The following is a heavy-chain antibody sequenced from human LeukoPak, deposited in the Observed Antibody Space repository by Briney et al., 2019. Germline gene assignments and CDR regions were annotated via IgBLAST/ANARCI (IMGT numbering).Heavy chain of an antibody. V-gene: IGHV3-53*01. CDR1: GFTVSSSY. J-gene: IGHJ4*02. Sequence: GGSLRLSCAASGFTVSSSYMSWVRQAPGKGLEWVSLIQTNENTYYADSVKGRFTISRDNSKNTLYLQMNSLRAEDTAVYYCARTGYSSSWSTAYYFDYWGQGTLVTVSS. CDR2: IQTNENT. CDR3: ARTGYSSSWSTAYYFDY. D-gene: IGHD6-13*01.